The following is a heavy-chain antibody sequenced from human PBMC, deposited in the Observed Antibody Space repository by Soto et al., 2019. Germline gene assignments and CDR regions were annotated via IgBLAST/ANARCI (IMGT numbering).Heavy chain of an antibody. CDR2: INHSGST. Sequence: TLSLTCAVYGGSFSGYYWSWIRQPPGKGLEWIGEINHSGSTNYNPSLKSRVTISVDTSKNQFSLKLSSVTAADTAVYYCARGALAGEDEAFDIWGQGTKVTVSS. V-gene: IGHV4-34*01. CDR1: GGSFSGYY. J-gene: IGHJ3*02. CDR3: ARGALAGEDEAFDI.